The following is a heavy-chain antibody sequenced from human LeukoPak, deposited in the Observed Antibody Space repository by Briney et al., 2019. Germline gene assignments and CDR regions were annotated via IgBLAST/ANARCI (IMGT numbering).Heavy chain of an antibody. CDR1: GFTFSSYA. Sequence: QPGGSLRLSCAASGFTFSSYAMSWVRQAPGKGLEWVSAISGSGGSTYYADSVKGRFTISRDNSKNTLYLQMNSLRAEDTAVYYCAKALGYCSGGSCYDAYYFDYWGQGTLVTVYS. V-gene: IGHV3-23*01. CDR2: ISGSGGST. CDR3: AKALGYCSGGSCYDAYYFDY. J-gene: IGHJ4*02. D-gene: IGHD2-15*01.